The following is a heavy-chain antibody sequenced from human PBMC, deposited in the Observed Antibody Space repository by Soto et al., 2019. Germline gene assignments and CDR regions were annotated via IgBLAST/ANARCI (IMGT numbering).Heavy chain of an antibody. J-gene: IGHJ4*01. CDR1: GFTLRNDY. CDR2: INPSTGAT. Sequence: ASEKVSCKASGFTLRNDYIHWVRQAPRQGLEWMGMINPSTGATRYSQQFRGRVTVTWDTSTSTVYMELSSLSSEDTAVYCCARETFRQYSGLFDYWGHGALVTVSS. D-gene: IGHD5-12*01. CDR3: ARETFRQYSGLFDY. V-gene: IGHV1-46*01.